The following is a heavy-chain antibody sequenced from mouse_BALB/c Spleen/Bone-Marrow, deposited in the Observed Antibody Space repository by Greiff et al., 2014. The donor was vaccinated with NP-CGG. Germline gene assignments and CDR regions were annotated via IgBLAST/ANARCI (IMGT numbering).Heavy chain of an antibody. J-gene: IGHJ4*01. CDR1: GFTFTDYY. V-gene: IGHV7-3*02. CDR3: ARFPMDY. Sequence: EVKVEESXGGLVQPGGSLRLSCTTSGFTFTDYYMSWVRQPPGKALEWLAFIRNKANGYTTEYSASVKGRFTISRDNSQSILYLQMNTLRAEDSATYYCARFPMDYWGQGTSVTVSS. CDR2: IRNKANGYTT.